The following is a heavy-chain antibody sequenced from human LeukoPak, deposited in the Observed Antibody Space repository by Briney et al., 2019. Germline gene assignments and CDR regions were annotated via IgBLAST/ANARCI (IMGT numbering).Heavy chain of an antibody. D-gene: IGHD6-13*01. CDR3: ARRSPIAGAGPRRLED. J-gene: IGHJ4*02. CDR1: GFTISSSH. Sequence: GGSLRLSCAASGFTISSSHMSWVRQAPGKGLGWVSVIYSGGSTSYADSVKGRFIISRDNSKNTLYLQMNSLRAEDTAVYYCARRSPIAGAGPRRLEDWGQGTLVTVSS. CDR2: IYSGGST. V-gene: IGHV3-53*01.